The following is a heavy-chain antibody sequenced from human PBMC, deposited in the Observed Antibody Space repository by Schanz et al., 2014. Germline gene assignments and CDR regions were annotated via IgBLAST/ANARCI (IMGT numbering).Heavy chain of an antibody. J-gene: IGHJ4*02. CDR2: INTADTT. CDR1: GFTLSSYA. D-gene: IGHD3-9*01. Sequence: DVQLAESGGGLVQPGGSLRLSCAASGFTLSSYALSWVRQSPGKGLEWVSAINTADTTYYADSVKGRFTVSRDNSKNTVYLHMNSLRDEDTAVYYCARTTNPFNFDSWPYLDYWGQGTLVTVSS. CDR3: ARTTNPFNFDSWPYLDY. V-gene: IGHV3-23*04.